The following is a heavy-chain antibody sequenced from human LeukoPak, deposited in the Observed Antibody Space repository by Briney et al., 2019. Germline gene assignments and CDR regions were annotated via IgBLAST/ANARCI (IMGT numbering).Heavy chain of an antibody. CDR3: ARGRWFDP. CDR1: GGSFSGYY. Sequence: SETLSLTCAVYGGSFSGYYWSWIRQPPGKGLEWIGEINHSGSTNYNPSLKSRVTISVDTSKNQFSLKLSSVTAADTAVYYCARGRWFDPWGQGTLVTVSS. J-gene: IGHJ5*02. CDR2: INHSGST. V-gene: IGHV4-34*01.